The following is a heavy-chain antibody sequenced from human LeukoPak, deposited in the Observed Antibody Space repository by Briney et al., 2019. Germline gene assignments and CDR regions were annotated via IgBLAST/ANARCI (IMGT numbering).Heavy chain of an antibody. D-gene: IGHD1-26*01. V-gene: IGHV3-30*04. Sequence: GGSLRLSCAASGFTISNYAIHWVRQPPGKGLEWVAVIVHDGSQQYYTDSVRGRFTISRDNSKNTLFLQMNSLRAEDTAVYYCAKVWGSYSTGYFDYWGQGTLVTVSS. CDR1: GFTISNYA. J-gene: IGHJ4*02. CDR2: IVHDGSQQ. CDR3: AKVWGSYSTGYFDY.